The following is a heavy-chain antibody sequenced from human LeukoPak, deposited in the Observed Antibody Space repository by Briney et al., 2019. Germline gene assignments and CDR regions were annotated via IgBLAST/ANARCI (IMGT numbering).Heavy chain of an antibody. CDR2: INPNGGAT. CDR3: ARDERYSDADHHYPDLGY. Sequence: ASVKVSCKASGYIFTGYYLFWVRQAPGQGLEGMGWINPNGGATRYAQKFQGRVTLTSDTSIRTTYMELSSLTSDDTAVYYCARDERYSDADHHYPDLGYWGQGTLVTVSS. J-gene: IGHJ4*02. D-gene: IGHD3-16*01. V-gene: IGHV1-2*02. CDR1: GYIFTGYY.